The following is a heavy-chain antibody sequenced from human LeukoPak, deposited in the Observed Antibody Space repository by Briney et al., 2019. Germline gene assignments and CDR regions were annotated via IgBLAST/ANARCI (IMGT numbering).Heavy chain of an antibody. CDR2: LNNRGDDT. Sequence: AGGSLRLSCATSGFTFSSCAMTWVRQAPGKGLEWVSTLNNRGDDTYYADSVKGRFTISRDNSKSTLYLQMNSLRAEDTAVYYCVSGSDTSGYYFYWGQGTLVTVSS. CDR1: GFTFSSCA. J-gene: IGHJ4*02. D-gene: IGHD3-22*01. CDR3: VSGSDTSGYYFY. V-gene: IGHV3-23*01.